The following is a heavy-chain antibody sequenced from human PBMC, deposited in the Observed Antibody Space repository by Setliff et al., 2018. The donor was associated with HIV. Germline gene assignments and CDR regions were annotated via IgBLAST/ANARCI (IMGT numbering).Heavy chain of an antibody. CDR1: GFSLSTSGMY. Sequence: ESGPTLVNPTQTLTLTCTFSGFSLSTSGMYVSWIRQPPGKALEWLARIDWDDDKHYSTSLKSRLTVTKDTSKNRVVFTMTNMDPVDTATYYCAYSGRQLRGPYFDFWGQGTPVNVSS. CDR2: IDWDDDK. CDR3: AYSGRQLRGPYFDF. J-gene: IGHJ4*02. D-gene: IGHD1-1*01. V-gene: IGHV2-70*11.